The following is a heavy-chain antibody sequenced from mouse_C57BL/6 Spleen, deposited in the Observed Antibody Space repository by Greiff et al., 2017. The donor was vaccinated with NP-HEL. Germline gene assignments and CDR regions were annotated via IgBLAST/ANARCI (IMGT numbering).Heavy chain of an antibody. Sequence: EVMLVESVAELVRPGASVKLSCTASGFNIKNTYMHWVKQRPEQGLEWIGRIDPANGNTKYAPKFQGKATITADTSSNTAYLQLSSLTSEDTAIYYCSRGDYDYYPFAYWGQGTLVTVSA. CDR3: SRGDYDYYPFAY. J-gene: IGHJ3*01. CDR2: IDPANGNT. V-gene: IGHV14-3*01. CDR1: GFNIKNTY. D-gene: IGHD2-4*01.